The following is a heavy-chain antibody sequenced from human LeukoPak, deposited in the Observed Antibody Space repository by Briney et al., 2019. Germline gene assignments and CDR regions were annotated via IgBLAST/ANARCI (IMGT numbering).Heavy chain of an antibody. V-gene: IGHV4-38-2*02. Sequence: PSETLSLTCTVPGGAISYYYWGWIRQPPGKGLEWIGSIYHSGSTYYNPSLKSRVTISVDTSKNQFSLKLSSVTAADTAVYYCARDVYGSGSSYLTNWFDPWGQGTLVTVSS. D-gene: IGHD3-10*01. CDR1: GGAISYYY. CDR2: IYHSGST. CDR3: ARDVYGSGSSYLTNWFDP. J-gene: IGHJ5*02.